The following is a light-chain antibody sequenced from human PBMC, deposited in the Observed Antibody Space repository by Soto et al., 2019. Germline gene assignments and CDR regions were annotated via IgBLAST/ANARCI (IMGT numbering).Light chain of an antibody. Sequence: EIVLTQSPGTLSLSPGERATLSCRASQNISSSYLAWYQQKPGQAPRLLIYAASSRATGIPDRFSGSGSGTDFTLTIGRLEPEDFAVYYCQQYGSSSYTFGQGTKLEIK. V-gene: IGKV3-20*01. CDR3: QQYGSSSYT. CDR2: AAS. J-gene: IGKJ2*01. CDR1: QNISSSY.